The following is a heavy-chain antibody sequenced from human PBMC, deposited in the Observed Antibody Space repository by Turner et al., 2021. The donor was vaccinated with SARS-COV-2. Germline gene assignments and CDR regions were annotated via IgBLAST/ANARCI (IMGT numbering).Heavy chain of an antibody. CDR2: IHYSGST. Sequence: QVQLQESGPGLVKPSETLSLTCTVSGGSLSSYYWSWIRQPPGKGLEWIGYIHYSGSTNYNPSLKSRVTISVDTSKNQFSLKLSSVTAADTAVYYCARHGFSGWDGGGMDVWGQGTTVTVS. D-gene: IGHD6-19*01. CDR1: GGSLSSYY. V-gene: IGHV4-59*08. J-gene: IGHJ6*02. CDR3: ARHGFSGWDGGGMDV.